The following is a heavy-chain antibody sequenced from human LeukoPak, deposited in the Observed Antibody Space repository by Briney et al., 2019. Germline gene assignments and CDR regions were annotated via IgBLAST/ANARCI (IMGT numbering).Heavy chain of an antibody. CDR3: ARDLHYGDYVDNWFDP. Sequence: PGGSLRLSCAASGFTFSSYTMNWVRQAPGKGLEWVSSISSSSSYIYYADSVKGRFTISRDNAKNSLYLQMNSLRAEDTAVYYCARDLHYGDYVDNWFDPWGQGTLVTVSS. J-gene: IGHJ5*02. CDR1: GFTFSSYT. CDR2: ISSSSSYI. V-gene: IGHV3-21*01. D-gene: IGHD4-17*01.